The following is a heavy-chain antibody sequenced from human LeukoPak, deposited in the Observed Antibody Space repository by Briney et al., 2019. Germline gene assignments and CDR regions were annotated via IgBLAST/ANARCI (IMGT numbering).Heavy chain of an antibody. CDR3: ARGGYYDSSGYYGGDY. J-gene: IGHJ4*02. D-gene: IGHD3-22*01. CDR1: GFTFSSYG. CDR2: ISYDGSNK. Sequence: PGGSLRLSCAASGFTFSSYGMHWVRQAPGKGLEWVAVISYDGSNKYYADSVKGRFTISRDNSKNTLYLQMNSLRAEDTAVYYCARGGYYDSSGYYGGDYWGQGTLVTVSS. V-gene: IGHV3-30*03.